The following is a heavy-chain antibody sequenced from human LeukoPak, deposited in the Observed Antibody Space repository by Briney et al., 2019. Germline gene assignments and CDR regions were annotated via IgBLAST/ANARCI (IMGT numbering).Heavy chain of an antibody. Sequence: SETLSLTCTVSGGSISSYYWSWIRQPPGKGLEWIGYIYYSGSTNYNPSLKSRVTISVDTSKNQFSLKLSSVTAAGTAVYYCARDNYYDSSGSRLYYYGMDVWGQGTTVTVSS. V-gene: IGHV4-59*01. CDR3: ARDNYYDSSGSRLYYYGMDV. J-gene: IGHJ6*02. CDR1: GGSISSYY. CDR2: IYYSGST. D-gene: IGHD3-22*01.